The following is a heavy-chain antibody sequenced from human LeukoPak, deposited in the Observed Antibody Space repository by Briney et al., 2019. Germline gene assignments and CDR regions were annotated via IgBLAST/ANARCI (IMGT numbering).Heavy chain of an antibody. CDR2: ISYHGSNE. CDR1: GFTFSTYP. J-gene: IGHJ4*02. V-gene: IGHV3-30*03. Sequence: GGSLRLSCEASGFTFSTYPMHWVRQAPDKGLEWVAMISYHGSNEYYADSVKRRFTISRDNSKNTLYLQMNNPRVEDTAIYYCARVHDTTGYYHYFDSWGQGTLVTVSS. CDR3: ARVHDTTGYYHYFDS. D-gene: IGHD3-9*01.